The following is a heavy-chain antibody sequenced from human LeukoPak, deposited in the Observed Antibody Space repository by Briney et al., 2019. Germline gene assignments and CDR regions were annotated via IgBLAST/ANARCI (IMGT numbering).Heavy chain of an antibody. D-gene: IGHD5-18*01. Sequence: GGSLRLSCAASGFTFSSYSMNWVRQAPGKGLEWVSYISSSSSTIYYADSVKGRFTISRDNAKNSLYLQMNSLRDEDTAVYYCARDATMVTMHCYYYGMDVWGQGTTVTVSS. J-gene: IGHJ6*02. V-gene: IGHV3-48*02. CDR2: ISSSSSTI. CDR3: ARDATMVTMHCYYYGMDV. CDR1: GFTFSSYS.